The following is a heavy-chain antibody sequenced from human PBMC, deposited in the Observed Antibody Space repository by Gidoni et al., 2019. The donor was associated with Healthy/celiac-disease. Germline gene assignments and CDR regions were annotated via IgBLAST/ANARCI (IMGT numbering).Heavy chain of an antibody. D-gene: IGHD2-21*01. CDR2: ISYDGSNK. V-gene: IGHV3-30*18. CDR1: GFIFSSYG. CDR3: AKDSRGYCGGDCYVDY. J-gene: IGHJ4*02. Sequence: QVQLVESGGGVVQPGRSLRLSCAASGFIFSSYGTHWVRQAPGKGLEWVAVISYDGSNKYFADSVKGRFTISRDNSKNTLYLQMNSLRAEDTAVYYCAKDSRGYCGGDCYVDYWGQGTLVTVSS.